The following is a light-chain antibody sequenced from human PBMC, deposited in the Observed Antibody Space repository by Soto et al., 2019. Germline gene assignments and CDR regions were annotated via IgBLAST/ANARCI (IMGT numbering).Light chain of an antibody. V-gene: IGLV1-40*01. CDR3: QSYDNSLFGPIYV. J-gene: IGLJ1*01. Sequence: QSVLTQPPSVSGALGQRVTISCTGITSNIGAGYDVHWYQLLPGSAPKLLIYGNTNRPSGIPDRFSGSKSATSASLAVSGLQAEDEVIYYCQSYDNSLFGPIYVFGTGTTVTVL. CDR2: GNT. CDR1: TSNIGAGYD.